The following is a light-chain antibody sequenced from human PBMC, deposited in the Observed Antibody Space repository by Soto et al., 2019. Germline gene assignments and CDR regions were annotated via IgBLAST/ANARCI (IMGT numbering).Light chain of an antibody. CDR2: GAS. J-gene: IGKJ4*01. V-gene: IGKV3-20*01. CDR1: QSVTSSY. Sequence: EIVLTQSPGTLSLSPGERATLSCRASQSVTSSYLAWYQQKPGQAPRLLIYGASSRATGIPDRFSGSGFGTDFTVTISRLEPEDVAVYYCQQYGSSPLTFGGGTKVEIK. CDR3: QQYGSSPLT.